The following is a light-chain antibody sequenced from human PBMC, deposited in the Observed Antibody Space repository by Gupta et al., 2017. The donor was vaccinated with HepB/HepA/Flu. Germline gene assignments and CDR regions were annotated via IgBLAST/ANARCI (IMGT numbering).Light chain of an antibody. CDR2: GNS. Sequence: QSVLTQPPSVSVPPGQRVTISCTGSSSNIGTHYDVHWYQQLPGTAPKLLIYGNSNRPSGVPDRFSGSKSGTSASLAITGLQAEDEADYYCQSYDSSLSDWVFGGGTKLTVL. CDR3: QSYDSSLSDWV. CDR1: SSNIGTHYD. V-gene: IGLV1-40*01. J-gene: IGLJ3*02.